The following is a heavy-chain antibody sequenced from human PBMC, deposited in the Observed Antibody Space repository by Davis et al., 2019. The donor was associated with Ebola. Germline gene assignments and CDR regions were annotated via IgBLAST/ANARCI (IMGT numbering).Heavy chain of an antibody. CDR1: GFTFSSYW. CDR3: ARDPLEWLLYYFDY. V-gene: IGHV3-74*01. J-gene: IGHJ4*02. Sequence: HTGGSLRLSCAASGFTFSSYWMHWVRQAPGKGLVWVSRINSDGSSTSYADSVKGRFTISRDNAKNTLYLQMNSLRDEDTAVYYCARDPLEWLLYYFDYWGQGTLVTVSS. CDR2: INSDGSST. D-gene: IGHD3-3*01.